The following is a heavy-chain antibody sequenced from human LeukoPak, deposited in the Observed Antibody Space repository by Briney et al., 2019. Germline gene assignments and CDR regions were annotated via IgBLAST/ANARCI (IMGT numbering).Heavy chain of an antibody. V-gene: IGHV3-13*01. Sequence: GGSLRLSCVASGFNFSRSDMHWVRQVTGKGLEWVSGIGTAGDTFYSGSVKGRFTISRDNSKNTLYLQMNSLRAEDTAVYYCAREGYAAAGPYFDYWGQGTLVTVSS. J-gene: IGHJ4*02. CDR3: AREGYAAAGPYFDY. CDR2: IGTAGDT. D-gene: IGHD6-13*01. CDR1: GFNFSRSD.